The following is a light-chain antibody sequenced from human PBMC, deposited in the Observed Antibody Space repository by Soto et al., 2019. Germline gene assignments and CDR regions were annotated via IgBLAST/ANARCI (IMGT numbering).Light chain of an antibody. Sequence: EIVLTQSPATLSLSPGERATLSCRASQSISSALAWYQQRPGQPPRLLIYDASDRADGIPARFSGTRSGTDFTLTISSLEPEDFAVYYRQQRSNWLTFGGGTRVDIK. CDR1: QSISSA. V-gene: IGKV3-11*01. CDR2: DAS. J-gene: IGKJ4*01. CDR3: QQRSNWLT.